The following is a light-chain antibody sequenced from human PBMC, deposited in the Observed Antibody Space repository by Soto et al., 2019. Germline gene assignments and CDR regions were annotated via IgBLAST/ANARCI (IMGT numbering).Light chain of an antibody. J-gene: IGKJ4*01. Sequence: DIQMTQSPSTLSASVGDTVTITCRASQNINRWLAWYQQRPGKAPNLLIHKASSLEGGVPSRFSGSSSGTEFTLTISSLQPDDITTYFCLQYNVYPLTCGGGTKVEI. V-gene: IGKV1-5*03. CDR2: KAS. CDR3: LQYNVYPLT. CDR1: QNINRW.